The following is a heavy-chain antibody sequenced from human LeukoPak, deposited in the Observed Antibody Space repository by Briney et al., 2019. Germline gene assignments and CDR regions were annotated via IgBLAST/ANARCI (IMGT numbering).Heavy chain of an antibody. Sequence: ETLSLTCAVYGGSFSGYYWSWIRQPPGKGLEWVSAISGSGGSTYYADSVKGRFTISRDNSKNTLYLQMNSLRAEDTAVYYCASYNWYFDYWGQGTLVTVSS. CDR3: ASYNWYFDY. J-gene: IGHJ4*02. CDR1: GGSFSGYY. V-gene: IGHV3-23*01. D-gene: IGHD1-20*01. CDR2: ISGSGGST.